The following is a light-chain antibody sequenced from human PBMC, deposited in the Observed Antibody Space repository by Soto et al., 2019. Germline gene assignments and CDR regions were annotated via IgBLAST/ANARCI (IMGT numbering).Light chain of an antibody. CDR3: QQYGSSPWT. V-gene: IGKV3-20*01. CDR1: QTIRSNY. J-gene: IGKJ1*01. Sequence: ETVLTQSPGTLSLSPGERATLSCRASQTIRSNYLACYRQTPGQAPRLLIYGASNRATGIADRFSGSGSGTDFTLIIRRLEPEDFELYYCQQYGSSPWTFGQGTKVEIK. CDR2: GAS.